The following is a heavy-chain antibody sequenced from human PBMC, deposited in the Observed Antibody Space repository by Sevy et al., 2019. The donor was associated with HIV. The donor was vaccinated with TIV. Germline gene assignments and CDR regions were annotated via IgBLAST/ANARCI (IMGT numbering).Heavy chain of an antibody. Sequence: GGSLRLSCAASGFTFSSYAMSWVRQAPGKGLEWVSAISGSGGSTYYADSVKGRFTISRDNSKNTLYLQMNSLGAGDTAVYYCARGALLWFGESHYYYGMDVWGQGTTVTVSS. V-gene: IGHV3-23*01. CDR1: GFTFSSYA. CDR3: ARGALLWFGESHYYYGMDV. J-gene: IGHJ6*02. CDR2: ISGSGGST. D-gene: IGHD3-10*01.